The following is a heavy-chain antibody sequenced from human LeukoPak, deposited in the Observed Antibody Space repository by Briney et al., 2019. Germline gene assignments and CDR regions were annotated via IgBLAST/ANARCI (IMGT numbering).Heavy chain of an antibody. J-gene: IGHJ4*02. V-gene: IGHV3-7*01. CDR2: IKRDGSEK. CDR1: GFTFRSYA. D-gene: IGHD1-26*01. Sequence: PGGALRLSCAASGFTFRSYAMSWVRQAPGKGLEWVANIKRDGSEKYYVDSVKGRFTISRDNARNSLYLQMNSLRVEDTAVYYCVRDDGATNHCWGQGTLVTVSS. CDR3: VRDDGATNHC.